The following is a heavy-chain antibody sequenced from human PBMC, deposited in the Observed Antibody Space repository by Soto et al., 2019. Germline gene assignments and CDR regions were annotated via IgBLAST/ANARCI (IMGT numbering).Heavy chain of an antibody. CDR1: GFTFSSYA. D-gene: IGHD3-10*01. J-gene: IGHJ3*02. CDR2: ISGSGGST. CDR3: AKDRRGWGTMVRDNAFDI. V-gene: IGHV3-23*01. Sequence: EVQLLESGGGLVQPGGSLRLSCAASGFTFSSYAMSWVRQAPGKGLEWVSAISGSGGSTYYADSVKGRFTISRDNSKNTLYLQMNSLRAEDTAVYYCAKDRRGWGTMVRDNAFDIWGQGTMVTVSS.